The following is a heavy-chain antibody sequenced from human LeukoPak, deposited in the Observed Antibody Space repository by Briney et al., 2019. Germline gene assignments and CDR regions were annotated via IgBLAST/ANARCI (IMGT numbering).Heavy chain of an antibody. CDR3: AKLRDGRAFGAIDY. Sequence: GESLRISCKGSGYSFTNYWIGWVRHMPGKGLEWMGIIYPGDSDTRYSPSLQAQVTISADKSITTAYLQWSSLRASDTAMYFCAKLRDGRAFGAIDYWGQGTLVTVSS. V-gene: IGHV5-51*01. J-gene: IGHJ4*02. D-gene: IGHD3-10*01. CDR1: GYSFTNYW. CDR2: IYPGDSDT.